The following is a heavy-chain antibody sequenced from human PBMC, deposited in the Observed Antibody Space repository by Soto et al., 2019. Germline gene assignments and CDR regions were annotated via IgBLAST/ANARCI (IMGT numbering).Heavy chain of an antibody. V-gene: IGHV3-23*01. D-gene: IGHD3-3*01. CDR1: GFDFTKSA. J-gene: IGHJ6*02. CDR2: ISGSGTST. Sequence: GGSLRLSCAASGFDFTKSAMNWVRQAPGKGLQWVSGISGSGTSTSHGDSVKGRFTISRDNSKNTLYLQMNSLRADDTAVYFCAKWHDFWTGYIYYYGMYIWGQGTTVTVSS. CDR3: AKWHDFWTGYIYYYGMYI.